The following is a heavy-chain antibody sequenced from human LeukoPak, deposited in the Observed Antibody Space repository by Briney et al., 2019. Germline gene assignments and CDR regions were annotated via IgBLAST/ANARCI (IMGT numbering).Heavy chain of an antibody. CDR3: ARDSIVDGAFDI. Sequence: PGGSLRLSCAASGFNFNSYAMSWVRQAPGKGLEWVSYISSRGTTIYNADSVKGRFTISRDNAKNSLYLQMNSLRAEDTAVYYCARDSIVDGAFDIWGQGTMVTVSS. CDR1: GFNFNSYA. CDR2: ISSRGTTI. D-gene: IGHD2-15*01. J-gene: IGHJ3*02. V-gene: IGHV3-48*03.